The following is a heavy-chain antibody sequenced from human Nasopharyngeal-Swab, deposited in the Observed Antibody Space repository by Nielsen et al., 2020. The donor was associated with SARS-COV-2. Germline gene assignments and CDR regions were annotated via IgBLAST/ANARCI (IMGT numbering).Heavy chain of an antibody. J-gene: IGHJ4*02. D-gene: IGHD3-16*01. Sequence: GESLKISCAASGFTFRTHAMTWVRQAPGKGLDWVSLISGSGGSPYYADSVKGRFTISRDDSKNTLYLQMNSLRAEDTAVYYCAKDGGAYFDFWGQGTLVTVSS. CDR1: GFTFRTHA. CDR2: ISGSGGSP. V-gene: IGHV3-23*01. CDR3: AKDGGAYFDF.